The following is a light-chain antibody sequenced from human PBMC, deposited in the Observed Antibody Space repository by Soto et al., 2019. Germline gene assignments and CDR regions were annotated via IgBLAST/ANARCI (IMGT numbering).Light chain of an antibody. Sequence: DIQMTQSPSTLSAAIGDRVTITCLASQSISSWLAWYQQKPGKAPKLLIYKATSSESGVSSRFSGSGSGTVFSLTISSLQPDDSATSYCQQYKSYWTFGQGTKVEIK. V-gene: IGKV1-5*03. CDR2: KAT. J-gene: IGKJ1*01. CDR1: QSISSW. CDR3: QQYKSYWT.